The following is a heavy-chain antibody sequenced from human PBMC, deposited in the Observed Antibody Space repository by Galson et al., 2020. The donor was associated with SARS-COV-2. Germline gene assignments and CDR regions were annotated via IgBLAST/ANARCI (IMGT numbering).Heavy chain of an antibody. CDR1: GFTFNPAW. D-gene: IGHD6-19*01. Sequence: GESLKISCAASGFTFNPAWMSWVRQAPGKGLEWIGLVKSKTSGGTTEYAAPVQGRFTILRDDSKATVHLQMNSLKTEDTAVYYCVAEVAEAGYGEFDYWAQGTLVTVSS. J-gene: IGHJ4*02. CDR3: VAEVAEAGYGEFDY. V-gene: IGHV3-15*01. CDR2: VKSKTSGGTT.